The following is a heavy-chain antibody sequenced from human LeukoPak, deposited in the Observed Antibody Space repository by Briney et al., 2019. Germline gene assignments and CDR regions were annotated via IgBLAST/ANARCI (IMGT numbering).Heavy chain of an antibody. D-gene: IGHD3-10*01. CDR1: GDTLTELS. V-gene: IGHV1-24*01. CDR2: FDPKEGER. J-gene: IGHJ4*01. Sequence: VASVNVSCKVSGDTLTELSMHWVRQAPGKGLEWMGGFDPKEGERVYAQNFQGRFTITEDTSSGTAYMELNSLRSEDTAVYYCITREIVVEPAQTSMVRGVLWRSDFWGHGTLVTVSS. CDR3: ITREIVVEPAQTSMVRGVLWRSDF.